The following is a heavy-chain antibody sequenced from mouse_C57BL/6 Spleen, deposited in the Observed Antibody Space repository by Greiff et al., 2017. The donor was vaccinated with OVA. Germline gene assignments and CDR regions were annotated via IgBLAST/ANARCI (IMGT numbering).Heavy chain of an antibody. CDR3: ASSYGSSFYAMDY. CDR1: GYAFSSSW. CDR2: IYPGDGDT. Sequence: VQLQESGPELVKPGASVKISCKASGYAFSSSWMNWVKQRPGKGLEWIGRIYPGDGDTNYNGTIKGKATLTADKSSSTAYMQLSSLTSEDSAVYFCASSYGSSFYAMDYWGQGTSVTVSS. V-gene: IGHV1-82*01. D-gene: IGHD1-1*01. J-gene: IGHJ4*01.